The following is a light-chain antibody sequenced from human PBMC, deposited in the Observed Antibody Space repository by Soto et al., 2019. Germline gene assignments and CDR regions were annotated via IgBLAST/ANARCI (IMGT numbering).Light chain of an antibody. V-gene: IGKV3-20*01. CDR1: QTLSNSF. CDR2: DTS. Sequence: DIVWTQSPVTLSLSPGERATLSCSASQTLSNSFIAWYQQKPGQAPRLLIYDTSSRATGVPDRYSASGSGTDFTLTISRLEPEDFAVFFCQKYGTSEIIFGQGTRLEIK. CDR3: QKYGTSEII. J-gene: IGKJ5*01.